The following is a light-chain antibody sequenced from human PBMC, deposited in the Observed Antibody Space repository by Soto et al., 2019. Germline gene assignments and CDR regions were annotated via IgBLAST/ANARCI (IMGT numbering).Light chain of an antibody. CDR3: QQYYSYPLT. CDR2: DAS. J-gene: IGKJ4*01. Sequence: DIQMTQSPTTLSAFVGDRVTITCRASQSVRNWLAWYHQKPGRAPKLLIYDASSLESGVPSRFSGSGSGTEFTLTISGLQTDDFATYYCQQYYSYPLTFGRGTKVEIK. V-gene: IGKV1-5*01. CDR1: QSVRNW.